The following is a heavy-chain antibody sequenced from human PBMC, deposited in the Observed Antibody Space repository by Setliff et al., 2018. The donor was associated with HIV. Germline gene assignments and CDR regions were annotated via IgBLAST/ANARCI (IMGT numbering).Heavy chain of an antibody. J-gene: IGHJ4*02. CDR3: AKDYSSGWFDY. D-gene: IGHD6-19*01. CDR2: ISGSGDTT. V-gene: IGHV3-23*01. Sequence: GGSLRLSCAASGFTFSNYAMTWVRQAPGKGLEWVSGISGSGDTTNYADSVKGWFTISRDSSKNTLYLQMNSLRAEDTAVYYCAKDYSSGWFDYWGQGTLVTAPQ. CDR1: GFTFSNYA.